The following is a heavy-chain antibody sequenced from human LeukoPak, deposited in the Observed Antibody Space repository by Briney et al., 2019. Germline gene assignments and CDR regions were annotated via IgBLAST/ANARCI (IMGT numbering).Heavy chain of an antibody. CDR3: ARDSPYAG. Sequence: PGGSLRLSCAASGFTFSSYAISWVRQAPGQGLEWMGGIIPIFGTANYAQKFQGRVTITTDESTSTAYMELSSLRSEDTAVYYCARDSPYAGWGQGTLVTVSS. CDR2: IIPIFGTA. CDR1: GFTFSSYA. V-gene: IGHV1-69*05. J-gene: IGHJ4*02.